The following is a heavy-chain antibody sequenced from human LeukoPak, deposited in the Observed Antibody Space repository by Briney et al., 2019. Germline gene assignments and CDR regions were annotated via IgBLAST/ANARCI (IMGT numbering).Heavy chain of an antibody. CDR2: ISGGGETT. J-gene: IGHJ3*01. CDR3: AKFRREGYNLHDPFDV. V-gene: IGHV3-23*01. D-gene: IGHD5-24*01. CDR1: GFTFNNYA. Sequence: GGSLRLSCAASGFTFNNYAMNWVRQAPGKGLEWVSSISGGGETTYYADSAKGRFTISRDNSQNTLYLQMNSLRAEDTAVYYCAKFRREGYNLHDPFDVWGQGTMVTVSS.